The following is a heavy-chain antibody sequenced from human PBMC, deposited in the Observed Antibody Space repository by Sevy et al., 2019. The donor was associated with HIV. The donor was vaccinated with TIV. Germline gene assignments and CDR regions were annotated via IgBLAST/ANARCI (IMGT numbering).Heavy chain of an antibody. Sequence: GGSLRLSCAASGFSVSNNFMSWVRQAPGRGLEWVSVIYSDGGTDYADSVKGRFTISRDNIDNTLYLQMNSLRADDTAVYYCARVSTGYWGQGTLVTVSS. CDR3: ARVSTGY. CDR1: GFSVSNNF. J-gene: IGHJ4*02. D-gene: IGHD3-22*01. CDR2: IYSDGGT. V-gene: IGHV3-53*01.